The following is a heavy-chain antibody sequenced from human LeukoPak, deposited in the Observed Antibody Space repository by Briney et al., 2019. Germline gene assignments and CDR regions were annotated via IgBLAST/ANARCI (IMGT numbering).Heavy chain of an antibody. V-gene: IGHV3-74*01. CDR1: GFTFSNYW. Sequence: GGSLRLSCAASGFTFSNYWMHWVRQVPGKGLVWVSRINDDGRATFYADSVEGRFTISRDNAKNTLYLQMNSLRADDTAVYYCAKSHHVTAIDYWGQGTLVTVSS. CDR2: INDDGRAT. D-gene: IGHD2-21*02. J-gene: IGHJ4*02. CDR3: AKSHHVTAIDY.